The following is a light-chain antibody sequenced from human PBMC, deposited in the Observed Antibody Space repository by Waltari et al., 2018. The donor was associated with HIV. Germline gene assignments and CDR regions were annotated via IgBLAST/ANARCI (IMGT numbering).Light chain of an antibody. Sequence: QSVLTHPPSASGTPGQRVTISCSGRRSNIGSNPVSWYQQLPGAAPKLLICDNNQRPSGVPDRFSGSKSGTSASLAISGLQSEDEGDYYCAAWDDSLNGLFGGGTKLTV. CDR3: AAWDDSLNGL. J-gene: IGLJ2*01. CDR2: DNN. CDR1: RSNIGSNP. V-gene: IGLV1-44*01.